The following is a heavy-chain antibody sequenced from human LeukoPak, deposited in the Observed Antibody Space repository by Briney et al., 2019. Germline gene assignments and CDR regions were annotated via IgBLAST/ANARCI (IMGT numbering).Heavy chain of an antibody. V-gene: IGHV4-59*01. CDR1: GGSISSYY. CDR3: ARCYYYYYYMDV. D-gene: IGHD2-15*01. CDR2: IYYSGST. Sequence: PSETLSLTCTVSGGSISSYYWSWMRQPPGKGLEWMGYIYYSGSTNYNPYLMSRGTTASHTSKNQFSLKLSSVTAAETALYYCARCYYYYYYMDVWGKGTTVTVSS. J-gene: IGHJ6*03.